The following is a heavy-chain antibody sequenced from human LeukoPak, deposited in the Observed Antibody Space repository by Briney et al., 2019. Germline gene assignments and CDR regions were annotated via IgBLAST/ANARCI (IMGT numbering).Heavy chain of an antibody. J-gene: IGHJ4*02. D-gene: IGHD3-9*01. CDR3: AKWGDYDVLTGYYVSDY. CDR1: GFTFSSYG. Sequence: GGSLRLSCAASGFTFSSYGMHWVRQAPGKGLDWVSAITGSGGNTYYADSVKGRFTISRDNSKNTLYLQMNSLRAEDTAVYYCAKWGDYDVLTGYYVSDYWGQGALVTVSS. V-gene: IGHV3-23*01. CDR2: ITGSGGNT.